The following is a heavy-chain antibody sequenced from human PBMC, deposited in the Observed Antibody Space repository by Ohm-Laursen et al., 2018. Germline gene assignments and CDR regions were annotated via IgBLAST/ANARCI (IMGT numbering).Heavy chain of an antibody. Sequence: SLRLSCAASGFTFSSYWMHWVRQAPGKGLEWVSGISWNSGSIGYADSVKGRFTISRDDAKNSLYLQMNSLRAEDTALYYCAKDNGWGCSSSSCYFSDAFHIWGQGTMVTVSS. J-gene: IGHJ3*02. V-gene: IGHV3-9*01. D-gene: IGHD2-2*01. CDR3: AKDNGWGCSSSSCYFSDAFHI. CDR1: GFTFSSYW. CDR2: ISWNSGSI.